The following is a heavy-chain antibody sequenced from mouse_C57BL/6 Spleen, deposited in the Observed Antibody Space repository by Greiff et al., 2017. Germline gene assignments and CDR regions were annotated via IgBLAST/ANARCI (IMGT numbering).Heavy chain of an antibody. CDR3: ARGYDYDDGGAWFAY. CDR2: ISYDGSN. Sequence: ESGPGLVKPSQSLSLTCSVTGYSITSGYYWNWIRQFPGNKLEWMGYISYDGSNNYNPSLKNRISITRDTSKNQFFLKLNSVTTEDTATYYCARGYDYDDGGAWFAYWGQGTLVTVSA. J-gene: IGHJ3*01. D-gene: IGHD2-4*01. CDR1: GYSITSGYY. V-gene: IGHV3-6*01.